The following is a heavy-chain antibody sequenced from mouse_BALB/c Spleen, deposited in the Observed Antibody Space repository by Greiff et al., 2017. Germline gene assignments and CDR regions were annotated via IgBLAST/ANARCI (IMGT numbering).Heavy chain of an antibody. CDR3: ARCYDYYFDY. V-gene: IGHV5-17*02. Sequence: EVQLVESGGGLVQPGGSRKLSCAASGFTFSSFGMHWVRQAPEKGLEWVAYISSGSSTIYYADTVKGRFTISRDNPKNTLFLQMTSLRSEDTAMYYCARCYDYYFDYWGQGTTLTVSS. CDR2: ISSGSSTI. J-gene: IGHJ2*01. CDR1: GFTFSSFG. D-gene: IGHD2-4*01.